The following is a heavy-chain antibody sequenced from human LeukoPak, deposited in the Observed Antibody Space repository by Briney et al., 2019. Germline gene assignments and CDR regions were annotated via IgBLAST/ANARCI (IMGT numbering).Heavy chain of an antibody. CDR3: AGVQYCSSTSCRYYYYGMDV. D-gene: IGHD2-2*01. CDR2: INPNSGGT. V-gene: IGHV1-2*02. CDR1: GYTFTGYY. J-gene: IGHJ6*02. Sequence: ASVKVSCKASGYTFTGYYMHWVRQAPGQGLEWMGWINPNSGGTNYAQKFQGRVTMTRDTSISTAYMELSRLRSDDTAVYYCAGVQYCSSTSCRYYYYGMDVWGQGTTVTVSS.